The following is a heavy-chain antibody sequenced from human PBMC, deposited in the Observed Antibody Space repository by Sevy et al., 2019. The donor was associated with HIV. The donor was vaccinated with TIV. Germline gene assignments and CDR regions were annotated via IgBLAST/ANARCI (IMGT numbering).Heavy chain of an antibody. CDR1: GFNFSNYV. CDR3: ARSILEVAGSYGMDV. D-gene: IGHD6-19*01. Sequence: GGSLRLSCAASGFNFSNYVLHWVRQAPGKGLEWVTFISSNGNEADYVDSVKGRFTIYRDDSKNTLYLQINSLRPEDTAVYYCARSILEVAGSYGMDVWGQGTTVTVSS. V-gene: IGHV3-30*03. J-gene: IGHJ6*02. CDR2: ISSNGNEA.